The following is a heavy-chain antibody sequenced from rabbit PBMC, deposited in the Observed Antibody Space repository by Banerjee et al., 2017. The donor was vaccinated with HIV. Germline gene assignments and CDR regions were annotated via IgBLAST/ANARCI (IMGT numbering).Heavy chain of an antibody. D-gene: IGHD4-1*01. CDR1: GFSFSSSYW. V-gene: IGHV1S45*01. Sequence: QEQLEESGGDLVKPEGSLTLTCTASGFSFSSSYWICWVRQVPGKGLEWIACIYAGSSGSTYYASWAKGRFTISKTSSTTVTLQMTSLTAADTATYFCARDLAGVIGWNFNLWGQGTLVTVS. CDR2: IYAGSSGST. CDR3: ARDLAGVIGWNFNL. J-gene: IGHJ4*01.